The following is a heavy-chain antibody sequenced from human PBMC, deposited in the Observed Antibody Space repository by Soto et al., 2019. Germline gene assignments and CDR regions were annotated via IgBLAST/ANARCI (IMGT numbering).Heavy chain of an antibody. V-gene: IGHV4-31*03. CDR3: ARALPTGYCSSTSCYSAWFDP. J-gene: IGHJ5*02. CDR2: IYYTGST. Sequence: SETLSLTCTVSGGSINSGGYTWSWIRQHPGKGLEWIGYIYYTGSTYYNPSLKGRLTISVDTSKNQFSLKLSSVTAADTAVYYCARALPTGYCSSTSCYSAWFDPWGQGALVTVSS. CDR1: GGSINSGGYT. D-gene: IGHD2-2*02.